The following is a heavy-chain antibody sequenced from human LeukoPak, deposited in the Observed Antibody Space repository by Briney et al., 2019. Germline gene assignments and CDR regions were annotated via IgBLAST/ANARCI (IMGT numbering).Heavy chain of an antibody. V-gene: IGHV3-7*02. CDR2: IKQDGSEK. CDR3: ASNPTTVTSYYFDY. J-gene: IGHJ4*02. CDR1: GFTFSSYW. D-gene: IGHD4-17*01. Sequence: GGSLRLSCAASGFTFSSYWMSWVRQAPGKGLEWVANIKQDGSEKYYVDSVKGRFTISRDNANKSLSLQMNSLRAEDTAVYYCASNPTTVTSYYFDYWGQGTLVTVSS.